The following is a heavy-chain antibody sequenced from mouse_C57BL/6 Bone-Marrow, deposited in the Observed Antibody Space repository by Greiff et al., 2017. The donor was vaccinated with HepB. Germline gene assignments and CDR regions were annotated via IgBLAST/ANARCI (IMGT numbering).Heavy chain of an antibody. J-gene: IGHJ4*01. CDR1: GYTFTSYW. V-gene: IGHV1-61*01. Sequence: QVQLQQPGAELVRPGSSVKLSCKASGYTFTSYWMDWVKQRPGQGLEWIGNIYPSDSETHYNQKFKDKATLTVDKSYSTAYMQLRSLTSEDSAVYYGARGDLLRSYAMDYWGQGTSVTVSS. CDR2: IYPSDSET. CDR3: ARGDLLRSYAMDY. D-gene: IGHD1-1*01.